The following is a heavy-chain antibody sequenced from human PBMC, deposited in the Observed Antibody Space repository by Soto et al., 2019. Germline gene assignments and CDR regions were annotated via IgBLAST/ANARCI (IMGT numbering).Heavy chain of an antibody. CDR1: GFTFSSYA. CDR2: ISGSGGST. Sequence: PGGFLRLSCAASGFTFSSYAMSWFRQAPGKGLEWVSAISGSGGSTYYADSVKGRFTISRDNSKNTLYLQMNSLRAEDTAVYYWAKEVAVVGHKYSFPSRGQGTPVNAPQ. V-gene: IGHV3-23*01. J-gene: IGHJ4*02. D-gene: IGHD2-15*01. CDR3: AKEVAVVGHKYSFPS.